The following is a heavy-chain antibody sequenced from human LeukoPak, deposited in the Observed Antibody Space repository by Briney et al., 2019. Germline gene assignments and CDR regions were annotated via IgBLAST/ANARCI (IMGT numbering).Heavy chain of an antibody. CDR1: GYTFTSYG. CDR3: ARESVVGNKYSYGTFDY. J-gene: IGHJ4*02. V-gene: IGHV1-18*01. D-gene: IGHD5-18*01. Sequence: GASVKVSCKASGYTFTSYGISWVRQAPGQGLEGMGWISAYNGNTHYAQKLPRTVTWTTQISTTTAYMELRSLRSDDTAVYYCARESVVGNKYSYGTFDYWGQGTLVTVSS. CDR2: ISAYNGNT.